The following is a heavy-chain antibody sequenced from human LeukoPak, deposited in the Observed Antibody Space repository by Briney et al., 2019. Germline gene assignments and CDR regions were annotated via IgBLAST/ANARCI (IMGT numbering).Heavy chain of an antibody. Sequence: SETLSLTCTVPGGSISSYYWSWIRQPPGKGLGWIGYIYYSGSTNYTPSLKSRVTISVDTSKNQFSLKLSSVTAADTAVYYCARLWYYDFWSGYYFDYWGQGTLVTVSS. CDR1: GGSISSYY. V-gene: IGHV4-59*01. D-gene: IGHD3-3*01. CDR3: ARLWYYDFWSGYYFDY. J-gene: IGHJ4*02. CDR2: IYYSGST.